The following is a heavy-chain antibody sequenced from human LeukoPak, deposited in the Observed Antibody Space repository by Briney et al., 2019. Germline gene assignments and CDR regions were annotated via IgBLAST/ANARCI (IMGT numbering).Heavy chain of an antibody. V-gene: IGHV4-59*01. CDR3: ARVVIVSVPRGYCSGGSCSPLFDY. J-gene: IGHJ4*02. Sequence: SETLSLTCTVSGGSISSYYWSWIRQPPGKGLEGIGYIYYSGSTNYNPSLKSRVTISVDTSKNQFSLKLSSVTAADTAVYYCARVVIVSVPRGYCSGGSCSPLFDYWGQGTLVTVSS. CDR2: IYYSGST. D-gene: IGHD2-15*01. CDR1: GGSISSYY.